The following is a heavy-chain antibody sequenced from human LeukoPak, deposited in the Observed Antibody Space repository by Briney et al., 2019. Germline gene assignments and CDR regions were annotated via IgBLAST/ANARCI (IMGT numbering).Heavy chain of an antibody. D-gene: IGHD2-2*02. CDR2: ISSSSSYI. CDR3: ARGLYCSSTSCYTGSPGDFDY. J-gene: IGHJ4*02. V-gene: IGHV3-21*01. CDR1: GFTFSSYS. Sequence: GGSLRLSCAASGFTFSSYSMNWVRQAPGKGLEWVSSISSSSSYIYYADSVKSRFTNSRDNAKNSLYLQMNSLGAEDTAVYYCARGLYCSSTSCYTGSPGDFDYWGQGTLVTVSS.